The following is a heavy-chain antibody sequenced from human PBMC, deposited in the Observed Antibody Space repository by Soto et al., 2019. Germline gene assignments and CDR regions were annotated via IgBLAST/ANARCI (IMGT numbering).Heavy chain of an antibody. CDR1: GGTFSSYA. CDR2: IIPISGTA. J-gene: IGHJ6*02. CDR3: ARSQGSSTSLDIYYYYYYGMDV. D-gene: IGHD2-2*01. V-gene: IGHV1-69*01. Sequence: QVQLVQSGAEVKKPGSSVKVSCKASGGTFSSYAISWVRQAPGQGLEWMGGIIPISGTANYAQKSQGRVTITADESKSTAYMELSSLRSEDTAVYYCARSQGSSTSLDIYYYYYYGMDVWGQGTTVTVSS.